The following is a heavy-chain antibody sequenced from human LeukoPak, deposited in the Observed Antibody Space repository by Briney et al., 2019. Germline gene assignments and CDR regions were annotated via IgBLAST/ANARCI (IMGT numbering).Heavy chain of an antibody. CDR1: GGSFSGYY. CDR2: INHSGST. J-gene: IGHJ4*02. D-gene: IGHD3-10*01. CDR3: AAKTWFGEL. V-gene: IGHV4-34*01. Sequence: PSETLSLTCAVYGGSFSGYYWGWIRQPPGKGLEWIGEINHSGSTNYNPSLKSRVTISVDTSKNQFSLKLSSVTAADTAVYYCAAKTWFGELWGQGTLVTVSS.